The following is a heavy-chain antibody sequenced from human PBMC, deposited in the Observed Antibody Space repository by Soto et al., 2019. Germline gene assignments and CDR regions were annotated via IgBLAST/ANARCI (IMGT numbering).Heavy chain of an antibody. J-gene: IGHJ4*02. V-gene: IGHV4-31*03. CDR2: IYYSGST. D-gene: IGHD2-15*01. CDR1: GGSISSGGYY. CDR3: ARGMRGYCSGGSCYVFDY. Sequence: SETLSLTCTVSGGSISSGGYYWSWIRQHPGKGLEWIGYIYYSGSTYYNPSLKSRVTISVDTSKNQFSLKLSSVTAADTAVYYCARGMRGYCSGGSCYVFDYWGQGTLVTVSS.